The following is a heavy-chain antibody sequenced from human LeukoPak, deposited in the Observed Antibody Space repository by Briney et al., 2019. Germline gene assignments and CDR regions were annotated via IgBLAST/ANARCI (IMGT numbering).Heavy chain of an antibody. Sequence: SQTLSLTCAISGDSVSSNSAAWNWIRQPPSRGLEWLGRAYNTSKWYNDNAVSVKSRITINPDTSKNQFSLQLNSVTPEDTAVYYCARANMESSWYFWFDPWGQGTLVTASS. CDR1: GDSVSSNSAA. D-gene: IGHD6-13*01. J-gene: IGHJ5*02. CDR2: AYNTSKWYN. V-gene: IGHV6-1*01. CDR3: ARANMESSWYFWFDP.